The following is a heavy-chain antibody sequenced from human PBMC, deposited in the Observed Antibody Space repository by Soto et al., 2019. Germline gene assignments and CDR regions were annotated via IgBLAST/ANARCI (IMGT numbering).Heavy chain of an antibody. CDR2: MNPNSGNT. J-gene: IGHJ3*02. CDR3: ARSPAGYVGAFDI. D-gene: IGHD3-16*01. V-gene: IGHV1-8*01. Sequence: ASVKVSCKASGYTFTSYDINWVRQATGQGLEWMGWMNPNSGNTGYAQKFQGRVTMTRNTSISTAYMEQSSLRSEDTAVYYCARSPAGYVGAFDIWGQGTMVTVSS. CDR1: GYTFTSYD.